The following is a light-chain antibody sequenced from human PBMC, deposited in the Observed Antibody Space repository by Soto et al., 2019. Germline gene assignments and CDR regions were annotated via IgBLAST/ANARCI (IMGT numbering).Light chain of an antibody. Sequence: EIVLTQSPGTLSLSPGERATLSCRASQSVSNNYLAWYQQKPGQAPRLLSCCASTRATGIPDRFSCRGSGTEFSLTISSRQSEDFAVYYYQEYKHGHPVTFGGGTKVDIK. J-gene: IGKJ4*02. CDR1: QSVSNNY. V-gene: IGKV3-20*01. CDR3: QEYKHGHPVT. CDR2: CAS.